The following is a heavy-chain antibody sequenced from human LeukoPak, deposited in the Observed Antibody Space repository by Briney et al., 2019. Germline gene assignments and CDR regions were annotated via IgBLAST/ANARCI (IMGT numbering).Heavy chain of an antibody. CDR2: ISGSGGSA. CDR1: GFTFSSYA. CDR3: ARGSSSASFFDY. V-gene: IGHV3-23*01. D-gene: IGHD6-6*01. J-gene: IGHJ4*02. Sequence: PGGSLRLSCAASGFTFSSYAMSWVRQAPGKGLEWVSAISGSGGSAYYADSVKGRFTISRDNSKNTLYLQMNSLRAEDTAVFYCARGSSSASFFDYWGQGTLVTVSS.